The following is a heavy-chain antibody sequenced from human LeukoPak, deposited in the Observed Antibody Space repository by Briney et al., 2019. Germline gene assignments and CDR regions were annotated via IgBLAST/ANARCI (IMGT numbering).Heavy chain of an antibody. D-gene: IGHD3-22*01. J-gene: IGHJ4*02. CDR1: GYTFTGYY. CDR3: ARANTPYYCDSSGSPWGY. CDR2: INPNSGGT. Sequence: ASVKVSCKASGYTFTGYYMHWVRQAPGQGLEWMGRINPNSGGTNYAQKFQGRVTMTRDTSISTAYMELSRLRSDDTAVYYCARANTPYYCDSSGSPWGYWGQGTLVTVSS. V-gene: IGHV1-2*06.